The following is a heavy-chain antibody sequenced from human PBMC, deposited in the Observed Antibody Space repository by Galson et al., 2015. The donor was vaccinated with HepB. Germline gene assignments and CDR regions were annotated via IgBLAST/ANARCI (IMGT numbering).Heavy chain of an antibody. CDR3: TTDLYGSSWIFPRGY. CDR1: GINFNNAW. V-gene: IGHV3-15*01. Sequence: LRLSCAVSGINFNNAWMTWVRQAPGRGLEWVGRIKSKTDGGTTDYAAPVKGRFTISRDDSKNTLYLQLNSLKTEDTAVYYCTTDLYGSSWIFPRGYWGQGSLVTVSS. J-gene: IGHJ4*02. CDR2: IKSKTDGGTT. D-gene: IGHD6-13*01.